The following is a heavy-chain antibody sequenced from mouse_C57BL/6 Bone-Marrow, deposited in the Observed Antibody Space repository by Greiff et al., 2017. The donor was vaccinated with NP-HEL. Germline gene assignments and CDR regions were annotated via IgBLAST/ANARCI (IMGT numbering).Heavy chain of an antibody. D-gene: IGHD4-1*01. CDR3: ARENWAWFAY. J-gene: IGHJ3*01. CDR1: GYTFTSYG. Sequence: VQLQQSGAELARPGASVKLSCKASGYTFTSYGISWVKQRTGQGLEWIGEIYPRSGNTYYNEKFKGKATLTADKSSSTVYMELRSLTSEYSAVYFCARENWAWFAYWGQGTLVTVSA. V-gene: IGHV1-81*01. CDR2: IYPRSGNT.